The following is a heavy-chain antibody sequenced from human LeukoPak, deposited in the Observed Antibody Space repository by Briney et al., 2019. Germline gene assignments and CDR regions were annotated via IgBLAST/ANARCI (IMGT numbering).Heavy chain of an antibody. J-gene: IGHJ4*02. CDR1: GGSISSYY. V-gene: IGHV4-4*07. CDR2: IYYSGST. CDR3: ARASHDYGDYSHFDY. D-gene: IGHD4-17*01. Sequence: SETLSLTCTVSGGSISSYYWSWIRQPAGKGLEWIGSIYYSGSTYYNPSLKSRVTISVDKSKNQFSLKLSSVTAADTAVYYCARASHDYGDYSHFDYWGQGTLVTVSS.